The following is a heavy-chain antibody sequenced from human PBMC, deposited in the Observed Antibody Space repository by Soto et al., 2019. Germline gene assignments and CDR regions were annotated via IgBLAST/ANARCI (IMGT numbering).Heavy chain of an antibody. J-gene: IGHJ6*02. V-gene: IGHV4-30-4*01. CDR1: GGSISSGDYY. CDR2: IYYSGST. Sequence: SETLSLTCTVSGGSISSGDYYWSWIRQPPGKGLEWIGYIYYSGSTYYNPSLKSRVTISVDTSKNQFSLKLSSVTAADTAVYYCARDLCSGGSCYSRYYYGMDVWGQGXTVTVSS. D-gene: IGHD2-15*01. CDR3: ARDLCSGGSCYSRYYYGMDV.